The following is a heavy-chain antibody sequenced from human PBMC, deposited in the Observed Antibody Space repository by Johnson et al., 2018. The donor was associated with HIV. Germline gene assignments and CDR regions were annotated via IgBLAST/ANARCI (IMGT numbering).Heavy chain of an antibody. D-gene: IGHD1-26*01. J-gene: IGHJ3*02. CDR2: IRSKANSYAT. CDR3: TTDVPGGPYYNAFDI. V-gene: IGHV3-73*01. Sequence: VQLVESGGGLVQPGGSLKVSCAGFGFTFSGSAMNWVRQASGKGLEWVGRIRSKANSYATEYGASVKGRFTISRDDSKNTVYLQMNSLKTEDTALYYCTTDVPGGPYYNAFDIWGQGTMVTVSS. CDR1: GFTFSGSA.